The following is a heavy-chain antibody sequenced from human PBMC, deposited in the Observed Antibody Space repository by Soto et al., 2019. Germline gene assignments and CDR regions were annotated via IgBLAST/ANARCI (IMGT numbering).Heavy chain of an antibody. V-gene: IGHV5-51*01. Sequence: ESLKISSYVSGYTFTNYWIGWVRQLPGKGLEWMGIIYPGDSDTVYSPSFQGQVTISADNSITTAYLQWSSLKASDTAIYYCARRRKYYEAEPDYFDIWVRGTLVPVSA. CDR1: GYTFTNYW. CDR3: ARRRKYYEAEPDYFDI. D-gene: IGHD3-3*01. CDR2: IYPGDSDT. J-gene: IGHJ2*01.